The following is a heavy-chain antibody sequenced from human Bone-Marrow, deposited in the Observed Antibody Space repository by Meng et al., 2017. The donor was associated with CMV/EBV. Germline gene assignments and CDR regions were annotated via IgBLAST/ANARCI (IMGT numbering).Heavy chain of an antibody. CDR3: AKPDELLSDYYYGMYV. CDR2: IRYDGSNK. D-gene: IGHD2-2*01. V-gene: IGHV3-30*02. CDR1: GFTFSSYG. Sequence: GESLKIPLAASGFTFSSYGMHWVRQAPGKGLEWVAFIRYDGSNKYYADSVKGRFTISRDNSKKTLYLQMNSLRAEDTAVYYCAKPDELLSDYYYGMYVWGQGTTFTVSS. J-gene: IGHJ6*02.